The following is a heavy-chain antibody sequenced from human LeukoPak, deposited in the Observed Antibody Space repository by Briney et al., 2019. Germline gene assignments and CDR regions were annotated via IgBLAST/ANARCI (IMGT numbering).Heavy chain of an antibody. CDR3: TRGAGWLIDY. J-gene: IGHJ4*02. V-gene: IGHV4-39*07. D-gene: IGHD3-16*01. Sequence: PSETLSLTCTASGGSISSSSYYWGWIRQPPGKGLEWIGSIYYSGSTYYNPSLKSRVTISVDTSKNQFSLKLNSVTTADTAVYYCTRGAGWLIDYWGQGILVTVSS. CDR2: IYYSGST. CDR1: GGSISSSSYY.